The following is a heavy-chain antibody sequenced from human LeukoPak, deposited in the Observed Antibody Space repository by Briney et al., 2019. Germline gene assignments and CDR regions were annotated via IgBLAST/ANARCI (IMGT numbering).Heavy chain of an antibody. Sequence: ASVKVSCKASGYTFTSYAMHWVRQAPGQRLEWMGWINAGNGSTKYSQKFQGRVTITRDTSASTAYMGLSSLRSEDTAVYYCAREAAYSGWYDYWGQGTLVTVSS. D-gene: IGHD6-19*01. CDR3: AREAAYSGWYDY. J-gene: IGHJ4*02. CDR2: INAGNGST. CDR1: GYTFTSYA. V-gene: IGHV1-3*01.